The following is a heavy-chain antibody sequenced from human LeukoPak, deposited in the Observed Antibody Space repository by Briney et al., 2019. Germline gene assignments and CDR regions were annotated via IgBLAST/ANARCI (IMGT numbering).Heavy chain of an antibody. Sequence: GASVKVSCKASGYTFTSYDINCVRQATGQGREWMGWMNPNSGNTGYAQKFQGRVTMTRNTSISTAYMELSSLRSEDTAVYYCARAGTDSSGYYFPTDYWGQGTLVTVSS. CDR1: GYTFTSYD. D-gene: IGHD3-22*01. J-gene: IGHJ4*02. V-gene: IGHV1-8*01. CDR2: MNPNSGNT. CDR3: ARAGTDSSGYYFPTDY.